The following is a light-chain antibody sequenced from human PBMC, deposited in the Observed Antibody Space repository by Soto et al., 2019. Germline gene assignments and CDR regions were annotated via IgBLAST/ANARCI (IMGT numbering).Light chain of an antibody. Sequence: QSVLSQPPSASGTPGQRVTISCSGSTSNIGSNTVNWYQQLPGMAPRLLIYGNDQRPSGVPDRFSGSKSGTSASLAISGLRSEDEADYYCGAWDGSLNALFVFGTGTKLTVL. CDR3: GAWDGSLNALFV. V-gene: IGLV1-44*01. CDR1: TSNIGSNT. CDR2: GND. J-gene: IGLJ1*01.